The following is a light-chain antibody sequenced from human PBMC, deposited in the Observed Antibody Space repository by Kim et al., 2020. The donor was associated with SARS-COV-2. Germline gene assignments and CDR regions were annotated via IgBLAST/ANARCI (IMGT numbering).Light chain of an antibody. CDR3: QQYNSYPLT. J-gene: IGKJ4*01. V-gene: IGKV1-5*03. CDR1: QSISSW. CDR2: KAS. Sequence: DIQMTQSPSTRSASVGDRVTISCRASQSISSWLAWYQQKPGKAPNLLIYKASSLQSGVPSRFSGSGSGTEFTLTISSLQPDDFATYYCQQYNSYPLTFGGGTKVDIK.